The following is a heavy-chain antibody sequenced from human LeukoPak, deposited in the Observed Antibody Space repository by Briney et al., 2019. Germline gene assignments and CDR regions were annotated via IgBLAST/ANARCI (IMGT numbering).Heavy chain of an antibody. CDR2: IIPIFGTA. CDR1: GGTFSSYA. Sequence: GSSVKVSCKASGGTFSSYAISWVRQAPGQGLEWMGGIIPIFGTANYAQKFQGRVTITADESTSTAYMELSSLRSEDTAVYYCARDPYTYYDILTGYYPFDYWGQGTLVTVSS. D-gene: IGHD3-9*01. CDR3: ARDPYTYYDILTGYYPFDY. J-gene: IGHJ4*02. V-gene: IGHV1-69*01.